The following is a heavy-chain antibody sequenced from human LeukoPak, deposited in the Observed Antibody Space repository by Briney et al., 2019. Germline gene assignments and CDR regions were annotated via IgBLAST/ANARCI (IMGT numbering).Heavy chain of an antibody. CDR1: GYTFTGYY. Sequence: ASVKVSCKASGYTFTGYYMHWVRQAPGQGLEWMGWINPNSGGTNYAQKFQGRVTMTRDTSISTAYMELSRLRSDDTAVYYCARGSPPRVYYDRSGYYSYYFDYWGQGTLVTVSS. J-gene: IGHJ4*02. D-gene: IGHD3-22*01. CDR2: INPNSGGT. CDR3: ARGSPPRVYYDRSGYYSYYFDY. V-gene: IGHV1-2*02.